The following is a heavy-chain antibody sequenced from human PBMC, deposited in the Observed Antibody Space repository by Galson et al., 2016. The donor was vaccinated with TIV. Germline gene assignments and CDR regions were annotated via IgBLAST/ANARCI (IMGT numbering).Heavy chain of an antibody. J-gene: IGHJ4*01. CDR1: GGTFSSFA. Sequence: SVKVSCKASGGTFSSFALNWVRQAPEQGLEWIGEIIPGFGTVRYAQKFQARVTITADESATTSVMELSSLTSDDTAVDYCARTSYTPMGYWGQGTLVTVS. V-gene: IGHV1-69*13. D-gene: IGHD5-18*01. CDR3: ARTSYTPMGY. CDR2: IIPGFGTV.